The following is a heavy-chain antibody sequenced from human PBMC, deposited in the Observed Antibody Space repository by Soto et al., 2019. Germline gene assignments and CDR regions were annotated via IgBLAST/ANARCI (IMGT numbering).Heavy chain of an antibody. CDR2: IYHSGII. D-gene: IGHD2-15*01. CDR1: GGSITTHY. V-gene: IGHV4-59*11. J-gene: IGHJ2*01. CDR3: ARDRLPVGTPSEFFDL. Sequence: QVQLQESGPGLVKPSETLSLTCSVSGGSITTHYWSWIRQPPGKGLEWIGFIYHSGIIKYNPSLKSRVTISLDTSKNQFSLNLNSVTAADTAVYYCARDRLPVGTPSEFFDLWGRGTLVTVSS.